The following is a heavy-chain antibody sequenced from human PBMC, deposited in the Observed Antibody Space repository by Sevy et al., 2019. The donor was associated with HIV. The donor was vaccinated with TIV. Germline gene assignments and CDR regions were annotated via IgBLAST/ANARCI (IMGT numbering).Heavy chain of an antibody. J-gene: IGHJ6*03. Sequence: GGSLRLSCAASGFTFSSYGVHWVRQAPGKGLEWVAVIWYHGSKKYYADSVKGRFTISRDNVKNTLFLQMNSLRVDDTAADFCAKGSHLSGDSNYNRFYYIDVWGQGTTVSVSS. CDR3: AKGSHLSGDSNYNRFYYIDV. CDR1: GFTFSSYG. V-gene: IGHV3-33*06. CDR2: IWYHGSKK. D-gene: IGHD4-4*01.